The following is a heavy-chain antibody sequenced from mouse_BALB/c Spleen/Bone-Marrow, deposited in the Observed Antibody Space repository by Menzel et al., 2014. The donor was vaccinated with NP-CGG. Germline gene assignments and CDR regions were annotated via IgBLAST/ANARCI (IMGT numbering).Heavy chain of an antibody. CDR1: GFNIKDTY. D-gene: IGHD1-2*01. V-gene: IGHV14-3*02. CDR3: ARGGTTATWYFDV. Sequence: EVQVVESGAELVKPGASVKLSCTASGFNIKDTYMHWVKQRPEQGLEWIGRIDPANGNTKYDPKFQGKATITADTSSNTAYLQLSSLTSEDTAVYYGARGGTTATWYFDVWGAGTTVTVSS. J-gene: IGHJ1*01. CDR2: IDPANGNT.